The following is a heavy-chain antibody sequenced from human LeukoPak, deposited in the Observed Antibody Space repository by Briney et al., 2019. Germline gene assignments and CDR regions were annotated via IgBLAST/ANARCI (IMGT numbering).Heavy chain of an antibody. CDR3: ARGICSSTSCYTPGAFDI. Sequence: ASVKVSCKASGYTFTSYYMHWVRQAPGQGLEWMGIINPSGGSTSYAQKFQGRVTMTRDTSTSTVYMELSSLRSEDTAVYYCARGICSSTSCYTPGAFDIWGQGTMVTVSS. D-gene: IGHD2-2*02. CDR1: GYTFTSYY. J-gene: IGHJ3*02. V-gene: IGHV1-46*01. CDR2: INPSGGST.